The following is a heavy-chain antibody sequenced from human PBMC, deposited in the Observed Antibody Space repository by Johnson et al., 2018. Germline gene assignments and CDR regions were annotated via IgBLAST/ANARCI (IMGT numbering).Heavy chain of an antibody. J-gene: IGHJ6*03. V-gene: IGHV3-66*02. CDR1: GFTVSSNY. CDR3: ARDRDSKRYYYYYMDV. Sequence: VQLLESGGGLVQPGGSLRLSCEASGFTVSSNYMSWVRQAPGKGLEWVSVIHSGGSTYYADSVKGRFTISRDNSKNTLYLQMNSLRAEDTAVYYCARDRDSKRYYYYYMDVWGKGTTVTVSS. CDR2: IHSGGST. D-gene: IGHD3-9*01.